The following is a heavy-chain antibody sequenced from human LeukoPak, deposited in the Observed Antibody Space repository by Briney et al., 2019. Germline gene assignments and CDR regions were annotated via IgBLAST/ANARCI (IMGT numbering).Heavy chain of an antibody. V-gene: IGHV3-53*01. J-gene: IGHJ6*02. CDR2: IYSGGST. Sequence: PGGSLRLSCAASGFTFSNYGMHWVRQAPGKGLEWVSVIYSGGSTYYADSVKGRFTISRDNSKNTLCLQMNSLSAEDTAVYYCARDTGVDTAVYYYYYGMDVWGQGTTVTVSS. CDR1: GFTFSNYG. CDR3: ARDTGVDTAVYYYYYGMDV. D-gene: IGHD5-18*01.